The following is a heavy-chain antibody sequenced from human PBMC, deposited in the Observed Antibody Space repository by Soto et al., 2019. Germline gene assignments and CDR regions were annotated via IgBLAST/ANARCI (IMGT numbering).Heavy chain of an antibody. J-gene: IGHJ5*02. D-gene: IGHD2-15*01. V-gene: IGHV1-46*01. CDR1: GYTFTSYY. CDR2: INPSGGST. CDR3: ARDLVVVVAATGGNWFDP. Sequence: ASVKVSCKASGYTFTSYYMHWVRQAPGQGLEWMGIINPSGGSTSYAQKFQGRVTMTRDTSTSTVYMELSSLRSEDTAVYYCARDLVVVVAATGGNWFDPWGQGTLVTSPQ.